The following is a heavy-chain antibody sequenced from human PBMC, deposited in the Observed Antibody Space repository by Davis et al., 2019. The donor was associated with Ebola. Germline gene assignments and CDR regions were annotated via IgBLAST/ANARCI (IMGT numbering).Heavy chain of an antibody. CDR3: VRGRGYCNGGSCYLDV. CDR1: GFTFSRYW. D-gene: IGHD2-15*01. V-gene: IGHV3-7*03. CDR2: IKTDGTEG. J-gene: IGHJ6*02. Sequence: GESLKISCAASGFTFSRYWMSWVRQAPGKGLEWVANIKTDGTEGYYADSVKGRFTISRDNAKNSLFLQMNSLRDEDTAVYYCVRGRGYCNGGSCYLDVWGQGTTVTVSS.